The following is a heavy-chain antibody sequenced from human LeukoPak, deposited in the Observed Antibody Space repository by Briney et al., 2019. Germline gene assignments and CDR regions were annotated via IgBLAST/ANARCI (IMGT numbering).Heavy chain of an antibody. D-gene: IGHD3-10*01. CDR1: GFTFSSYA. CDR3: AKIPSGSGSFFDY. CDR2: ISGSGGST. Sequence: GGSLRLSCAASGFTFSSYAMSWVRQAPGKGMEWVSAISGSGGSTYYADSVKGRFTISRDNSKNTLYLQMNSLRAEDTAVYYCAKIPSGSGSFFDYWGQGTLVTVSS. J-gene: IGHJ4*02. V-gene: IGHV3-23*01.